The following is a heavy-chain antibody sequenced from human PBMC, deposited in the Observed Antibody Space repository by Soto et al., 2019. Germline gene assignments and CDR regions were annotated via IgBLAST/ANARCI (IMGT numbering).Heavy chain of an antibody. V-gene: IGHV4-61*01. J-gene: IGHJ4*02. D-gene: IGHD3-9*01. CDR1: GGSVSSGSYY. CDR3: ARGLLRYFDGRHEINHFDY. Sequence: QVQLQESGPGLVKPSETLSLTCTVSGGSVSSGSYYWSWIRQPPGKGLEWIGYIYYSGSTNYNPSLQSRVTISVDTSKNQFSLKLSSVTAADTAVYYCARGLLRYFDGRHEINHFDYWGQGTLVTVSS. CDR2: IYYSGST.